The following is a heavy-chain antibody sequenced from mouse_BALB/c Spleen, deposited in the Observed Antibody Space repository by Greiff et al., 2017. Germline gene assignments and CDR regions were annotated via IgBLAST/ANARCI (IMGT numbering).Heavy chain of an antibody. CDR1: GYTFTDYE. D-gene: IGHD1-1*01. V-gene: IGHV1-15*01. J-gene: IGHJ3*01. CDR2: IHPGSGGT. CDR3: ARMGYYGSSQAWFAY. Sequence: QVQLQQSGAELVRPGASVKLSCKALGYTFTDYEMHWVKQTPVHGLEWIGAIHPGSGGTAYNQKFKGKATLTADKSSSTAYMQLSSLTSEDSAVYFCARMGYYGSSQAWFAYWGQGTLVTVSA.